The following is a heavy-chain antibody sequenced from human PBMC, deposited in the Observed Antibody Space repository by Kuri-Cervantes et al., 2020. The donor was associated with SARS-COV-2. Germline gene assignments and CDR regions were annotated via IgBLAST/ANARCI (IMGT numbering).Heavy chain of an antibody. D-gene: IGHD6-19*01. CDR1: GYTFTGYY. CDR2: INPNSGGT. CDR3: ARDGLGSGYYVDY. V-gene: IGHV1-2*02. Sequence: ASVKVSCKASGYTFTGYYMHWVRQAPGQGLEWMGWINPNSGGTNYAQKLQGRVTMTTDTSTSTAYMELRSLRSDDTAVYYCARDGLGSGYYVDYWGQGTLVTVSS. J-gene: IGHJ4*02.